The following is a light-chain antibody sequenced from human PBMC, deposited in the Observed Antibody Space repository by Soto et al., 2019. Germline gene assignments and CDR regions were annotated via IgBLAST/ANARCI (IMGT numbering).Light chain of an antibody. CDR3: QQSYSPIT. V-gene: IGKV1-39*01. CDR1: QSIYIY. Sequence: DIQMTQSPSTLPASVGDTVTITCRASQSIYIYLNWYQQTPGKAPNLLIFGASTLQSGVPSRFSGSGSGTDFTLTISGLQPEDFATYYCQQSYSPITFGQGTKVDIK. J-gene: IGKJ1*01. CDR2: GAS.